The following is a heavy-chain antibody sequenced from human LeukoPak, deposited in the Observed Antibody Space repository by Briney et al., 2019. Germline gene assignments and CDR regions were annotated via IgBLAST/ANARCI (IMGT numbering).Heavy chain of an antibody. V-gene: IGHV4-59*08. D-gene: IGHD3-10*01. Sequence: SETLSLTCTVSGGSISSYYWSWIRQPPGKGLEWIGYIYYSGSTNYNPSLKSRVTISVDTSKNQFSLKLSSVTAADTAVYYCARHGPYYYGSGPQGWFDPWGQGTPVTVSS. J-gene: IGHJ5*02. CDR1: GGSISSYY. CDR3: ARHGPYYYGSGPQGWFDP. CDR2: IYYSGST.